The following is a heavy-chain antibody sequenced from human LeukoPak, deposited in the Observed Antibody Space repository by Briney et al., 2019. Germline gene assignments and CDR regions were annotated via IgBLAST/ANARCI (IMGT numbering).Heavy chain of an antibody. CDR1: GGSISRNF. CDR2: ISTTWTT. J-gene: IGHJ3*02. V-gene: IGHV4-4*07. Sequence: PSETLSLTCTVSGGSISRNFWSWLRQPAGKGLEYMGRISTTWTTNYNPSLKGRVTVSVDTSRNQFSLVVSSVTAADTALYYCARVLLPAAFGAFDIWGQGTTVTVS. D-gene: IGHD2-2*01. CDR3: ARVLLPAAFGAFDI.